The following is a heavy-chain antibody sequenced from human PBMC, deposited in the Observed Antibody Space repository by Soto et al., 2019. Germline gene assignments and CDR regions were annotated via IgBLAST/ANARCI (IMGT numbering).Heavy chain of an antibody. CDR3: ARGANCSGGSCYSRWGYHYYYYMDV. D-gene: IGHD2-15*01. Sequence: SETLSLTCAVYGGSFSGYYWSWIRQPPGKGLEWIREINHSGSTDYNPSLKSRVTISVDTSKNQFSLKLSSVTAADTAVYYCARGANCSGGSCYSRWGYHYYYYMDVWGQGTTVTISS. CDR2: INHSGST. CDR1: GGSFSGYY. J-gene: IGHJ6*03. V-gene: IGHV4-34*01.